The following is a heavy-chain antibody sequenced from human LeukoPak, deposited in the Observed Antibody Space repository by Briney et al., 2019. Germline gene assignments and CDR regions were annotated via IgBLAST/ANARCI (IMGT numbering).Heavy chain of an antibody. D-gene: IGHD3-10*01. CDR2: ISGSGDST. CDR1: GFTFNSDA. Sequence: PGRSLRLSCAASGFTFNSDAMSWVRQAPGKGLEWVSAISGSGDSTYYADSVKGRFTISRDNSKNTLYLQMNSLRAEDTALYYCAKGAPLAGDWFDPWGQGTLVTVSS. CDR3: AKGAPLAGDWFDP. J-gene: IGHJ5*02. V-gene: IGHV3-23*01.